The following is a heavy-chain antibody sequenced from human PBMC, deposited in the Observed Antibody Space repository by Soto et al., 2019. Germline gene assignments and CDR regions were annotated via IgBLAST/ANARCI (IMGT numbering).Heavy chain of an antibody. D-gene: IGHD2-2*01. CDR3: AKSVRAAAILATWRYGMDV. J-gene: IGHJ6*02. CDR1: GFTFSSYG. V-gene: IGHV3-30*18. CDR2: ISYDGSNK. Sequence: QVQLVESGGGVVQPGRSLRLSCAASGFTFSSYGMHWVRQAPGKGLEWVAVISYDGSNKYYADSVKGRFTISRDNSKNTLDLQMNSLRAEDTAVYYCAKSVRAAAILATWRYGMDVCGQGTTVTVSS.